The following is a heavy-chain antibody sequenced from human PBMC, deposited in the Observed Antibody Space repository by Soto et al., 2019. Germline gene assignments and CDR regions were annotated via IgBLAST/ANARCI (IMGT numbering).Heavy chain of an antibody. J-gene: IGHJ6*02. V-gene: IGHV4-30-2*01. CDR3: ARGSSWFVRDV. Sequence: QLQLQESGSGLVKPSQTLSLTCVVSGVSISSGGFSWGWIRQPPGKGLDWIGYIYHNGDTNYNPSLMVRVTISLDMSKDHFSLNLNPVTAADTAVYYCARGSSWFVRDVWGQGTMVTVSS. D-gene: IGHD3-10*01. CDR2: IYHNGDT. CDR1: GVSISSGGFS.